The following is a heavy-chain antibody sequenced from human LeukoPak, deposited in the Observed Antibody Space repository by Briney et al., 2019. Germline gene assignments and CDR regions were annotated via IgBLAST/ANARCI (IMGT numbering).Heavy chain of an antibody. CDR3: ARDGLTMIVVGGDAFDI. V-gene: IGHV3-48*03. J-gene: IGHJ3*02. CDR2: ISSSGSTI. Sequence: GGSLRLSCAASGFTFSSYEMNWVRQAPGKGPEWVSYISSSGSTIYYADSVKGRFTISRDNAKNSLYLQMNSLRAEDTAVYYCARDGLTMIVVGGDAFDIWGQGTMVTVSS. CDR1: GFTFSSYE. D-gene: IGHD3-22*01.